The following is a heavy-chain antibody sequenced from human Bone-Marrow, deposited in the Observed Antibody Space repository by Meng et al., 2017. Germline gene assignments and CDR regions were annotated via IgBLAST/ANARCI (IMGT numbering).Heavy chain of an antibody. Sequence: SVKVSCKASGGTFSSYAISWVRQAPGQGLEWMGGIIPIFGTANYAQKFQGRVTITADKSTSTAYMELSSLRSEDTAVYYCARAQYSGSPLWYFDYWARGTLAT. CDR1: GGTFSSYA. CDR3: ARAQYSGSPLWYFDY. D-gene: IGHD1-26*01. V-gene: IGHV1-69*06. J-gene: IGHJ4*02. CDR2: IIPIFGTA.